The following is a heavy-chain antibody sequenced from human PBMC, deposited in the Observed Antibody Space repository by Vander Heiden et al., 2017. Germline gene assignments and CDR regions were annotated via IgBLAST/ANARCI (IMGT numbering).Heavy chain of an antibody. CDR3: ARDPMAYCSSTSCTSYYYGMDV. Sequence: VQLQGSGPGLGKPSATLSLTCTASGGSFVGYSSSWVRQPAVKGLEWIGRVYTSGSTNYNPSLKSRVTMSVDTSKNQFSLKLSSVTAADTAVYYCARDPMAYCSSTSCTSYYYGMDVWGQGTTVTVSS. J-gene: IGHJ6*02. V-gene: IGHV4-4*07. CDR1: GGSFVGYS. CDR2: VYTSGST. D-gene: IGHD2-2*01.